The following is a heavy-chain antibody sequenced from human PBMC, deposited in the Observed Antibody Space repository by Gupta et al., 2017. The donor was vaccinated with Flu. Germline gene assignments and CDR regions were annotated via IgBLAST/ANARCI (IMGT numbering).Heavy chain of an antibody. D-gene: IGHD2-15*01. CDR3: ASQSPFCSDVGCYSTALSYAMDG. V-gene: IGHV1-2*02. CDR1: GYRFSGYY. J-gene: IGHJ6*02. Sequence: QVPLVQSGAEVKKPGASLKVVCETSGYRFSGYYLHWVRQAPGQGLEWMGWFNPDSGATRYAQNFQGRVAMTRDTSKTTVYMELSGLKSDDTAVYYCASQSPFCSDVGCYSTALSYAMDGRGQGTVVTVS. CDR2: FNPDSGAT.